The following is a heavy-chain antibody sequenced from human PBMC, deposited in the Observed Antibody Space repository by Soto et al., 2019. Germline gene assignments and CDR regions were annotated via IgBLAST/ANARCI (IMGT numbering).Heavy chain of an antibody. Sequence: SQTLSLTCAISGDSVSSNSAAWNWIRQSPSRGLEWLGRTYYRSKWYNDYAVSVKSRITINPDTSKNQFSLQLNSVTPEDTAVYYCARDNPYYDFWSGYSPRNWFDTWGQGTLVTVSS. CDR3: ARDNPYYDFWSGYSPRNWFDT. J-gene: IGHJ5*02. D-gene: IGHD3-3*01. CDR1: GDSVSSNSAA. CDR2: TYYRSKWYN. V-gene: IGHV6-1*01.